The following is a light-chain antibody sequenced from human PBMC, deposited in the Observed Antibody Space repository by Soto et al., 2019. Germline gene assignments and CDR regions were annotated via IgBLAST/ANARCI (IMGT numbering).Light chain of an antibody. CDR3: CSYGGGNNFYV. CDR2: EVS. Sequence: LTQPPSAPGSPGQSVTISCTGTSSDIGTYDYVSWYQHLPDKAPKLIIYEVSKRPSGVPDRFSGSKSGNTASLTVSGLQAEDEGDYYCCSYGGGNNFYVFGTGTKVTVL. CDR1: SSDIGTYDY. V-gene: IGLV2-8*01. J-gene: IGLJ1*01.